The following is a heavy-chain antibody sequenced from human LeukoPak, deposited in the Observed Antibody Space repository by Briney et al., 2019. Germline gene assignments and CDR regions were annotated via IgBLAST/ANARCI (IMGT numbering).Heavy chain of an antibody. V-gene: IGHV3-23*01. CDR2: ISSSGGST. CDR1: GFTFSRYA. J-gene: IGHJ4*02. Sequence: GGSLRLSCAASGFTFSRYAMSWVRQAPGKGLEWVSAISSSGGSTYYADSVKGRLTISRDNSKNTMYLQVNRLRAEDTAVYYCARDRSSLYFDWLLYCDYWGQGTLVTVSS. CDR3: ARDRSSLYFDWLLYCDY. D-gene: IGHD3-9*01.